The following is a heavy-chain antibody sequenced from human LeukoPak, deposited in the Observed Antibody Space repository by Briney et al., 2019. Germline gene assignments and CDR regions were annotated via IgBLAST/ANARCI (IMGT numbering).Heavy chain of an antibody. V-gene: IGHV5-51*01. CDR3: VRLSEVAAGTGYFDY. CDR2: IYPGDSES. D-gene: IGHD6-13*01. J-gene: IGHJ4*02. Sequence: PGESLKISCKGSGYSFTNYWIGWVRQMPGKGLEWMGIIYPGDSESRYSPSFQGQVTISVDKSISTAYLQWSSLKASDTAMYYCVRLSEVAAGTGYFDYWGQGTMVTVSS. CDR1: GYSFTNYW.